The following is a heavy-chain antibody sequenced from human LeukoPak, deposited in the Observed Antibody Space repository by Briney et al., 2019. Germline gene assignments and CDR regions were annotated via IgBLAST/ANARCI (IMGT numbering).Heavy chain of an antibody. D-gene: IGHD6-13*01. V-gene: IGHV1-18*01. CDR2: ISAYNGNT. CDR3: AREGTGSSSWREGWFDP. CDR1: GYTFTSYG. J-gene: IGHJ5*02. Sequence: ASVKVSCKASGYTFTSYGISWVRQAPGQGLEWMGWISAYNGNTNYAQKLQGRVTMTTDTSTSTAYMELRSLRSDDAAVYYCAREGTGSSSWREGWFDPWGQGTLVTVSS.